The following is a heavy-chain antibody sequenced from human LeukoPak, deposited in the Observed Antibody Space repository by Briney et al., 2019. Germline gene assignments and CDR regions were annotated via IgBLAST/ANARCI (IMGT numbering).Heavy chain of an antibody. CDR3: ERGLRQLDAY. D-gene: IGHD6-6*01. V-gene: IGHV1-46*01. CDR1: GYIFSNYD. J-gene: IGHJ4*02. Sequence: GASVKVSCTASGYIFSNYDMHWVRQAPGQGLEWMGIINPSGGAKNYAQTVLGRVTMTRDTSTSTVYMELNSLRSDDTAVYFWERGLRQLDAYWGEGTLVTVCS. CDR2: INPSGGAK.